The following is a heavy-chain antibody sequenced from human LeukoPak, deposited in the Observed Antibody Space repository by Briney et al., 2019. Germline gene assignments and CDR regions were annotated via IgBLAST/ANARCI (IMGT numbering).Heavy chain of an antibody. CDR3: ASVGGSSGHFDY. Sequence: PSETLSLTCAVSGYSISSGYYWGWIRQPPGKGLEWLGSIYHSGSTYYNPSLKSRVTISVDTSKTQFSLKLSSVTAADTAVYYCASVGGSSGHFDYWGQGTLVTVSS. CDR2: IYHSGST. V-gene: IGHV4-38-2*01. CDR1: GYSISSGYY. J-gene: IGHJ4*02. D-gene: IGHD3-16*01.